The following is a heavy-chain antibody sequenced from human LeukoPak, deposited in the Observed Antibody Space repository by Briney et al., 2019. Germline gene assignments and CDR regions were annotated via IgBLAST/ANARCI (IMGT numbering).Heavy chain of an antibody. CDR2: IYSGGST. V-gene: IGHV3-53*01. Sequence: GGSLRLSCAASGFTVSSNYMNWVRQAPGKGLEWVSVIYSGGSTYYADSVKGRFTISRDNSKNTLFLQMNSLRAEDTAVYYCAREAVTRNYFDYWGQGTLVTVSS. J-gene: IGHJ4*02. CDR3: AREAVTRNYFDY. CDR1: GFTVSSNY. D-gene: IGHD4-17*01.